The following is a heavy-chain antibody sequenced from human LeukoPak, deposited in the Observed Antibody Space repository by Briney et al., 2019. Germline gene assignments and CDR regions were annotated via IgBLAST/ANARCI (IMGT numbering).Heavy chain of an antibody. CDR3: ALITMVRGVITNFDY. J-gene: IGHJ4*02. D-gene: IGHD3-10*01. V-gene: IGHV5-51*01. CDR2: IYPGDSDT. Sequence: GESLKISCKGSGYSFTSYWIGWVRQMPGKGLEWMGIIYPGDSDTRYSPSSQGQVTISADKSISTAYLQWSSLKASDTAMYYCALITMVRGVITNFDYWGQGTLVTVSS. CDR1: GYSFTSYW.